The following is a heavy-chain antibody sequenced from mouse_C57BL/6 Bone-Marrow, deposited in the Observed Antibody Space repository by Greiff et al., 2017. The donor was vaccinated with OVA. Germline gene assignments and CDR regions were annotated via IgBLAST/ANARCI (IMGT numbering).Heavy chain of an antibody. CDR1: GYAFTNYL. J-gene: IGHJ1*03. D-gene: IGHD2-1*01. Sequence: VKVVESGAELVRPGTSVKVSCKASGYAFTNYLIEWVKQRPGQGLAWIGVINPGSGGTNYNEKFKGKATLTADKSSSTAYMQRSSLTSEDAAVYCCARDGNYWYFDVWGTGTTVTVSS. CDR3: ARDGNYWYFDV. CDR2: INPGSGGT. V-gene: IGHV1-54*01.